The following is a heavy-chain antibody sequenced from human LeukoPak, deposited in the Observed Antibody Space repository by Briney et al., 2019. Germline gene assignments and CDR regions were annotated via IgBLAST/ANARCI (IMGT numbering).Heavy chain of an antibody. D-gene: IGHD3-3*01. V-gene: IGHV4-61*01. CDR1: GGSVSSGSYY. CDR3: ARSGTYYDFWSGYYRYWYFDL. CDR2: IYYSGST. Sequence: SETLSLTCTVSGGSVSSGSYYWSWIRQPPGKGLEWIGYIYYSGSTNYNPSLKSRVTISVDTSKNQFSLKLSSVTAVDTAVYYCARSGTYYDFWSGYYRYWYFDLWGRGTLVTVSS. J-gene: IGHJ2*01.